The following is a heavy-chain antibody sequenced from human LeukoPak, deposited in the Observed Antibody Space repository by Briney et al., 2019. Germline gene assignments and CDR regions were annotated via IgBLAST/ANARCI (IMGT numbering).Heavy chain of an antibody. D-gene: IGHD6-13*01. CDR1: GFTFSDYP. Sequence: GGSLKLSCAGSGFTFSDYPMTWVRQAPGKGLEWVSAISGSRGHTYYADSVRGRFTISRDNSKNTVYLQMNSLRAEDTAVYYCARDGAAAGRGSFDYWGQGTLVTVSS. V-gene: IGHV3-23*01. CDR3: ARDGAAAGRGSFDY. CDR2: ISGSRGHT. J-gene: IGHJ4*02.